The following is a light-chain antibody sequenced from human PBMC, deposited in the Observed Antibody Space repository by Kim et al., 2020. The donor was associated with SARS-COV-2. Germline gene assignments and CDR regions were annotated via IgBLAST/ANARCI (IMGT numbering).Light chain of an antibody. Sequence: QSALTQPASVSGSPGQSITISCTGASNDIGGYDYVSWYQQHPGKAPKLIMYDVSDRPSGMSSRFSGSKSGNTASLTISGLQAEDEADYYCSSYTSSSTLVFGGGTKLTVL. V-gene: IGLV2-14*03. CDR2: DVS. CDR3: SSYTSSSTLV. CDR1: SNDIGGYDY. J-gene: IGLJ2*01.